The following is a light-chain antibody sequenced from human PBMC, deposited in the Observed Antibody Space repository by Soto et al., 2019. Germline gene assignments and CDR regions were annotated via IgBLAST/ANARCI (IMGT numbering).Light chain of an antibody. J-gene: IGLJ2*01. CDR3: QSYDSAFVL. V-gene: IGLV6-57*04. CDR1: SGSIANNY. Sequence: NFMLTQPHSVSESPGKTLSISCTRSSGSIANNYVQWYQQRPGSAPTTVIYENNQRLSEVPDRFSGSTDGSSNSASLTISGLQTEDEADYYCQSYDSAFVLFGGGTKLTVL. CDR2: ENN.